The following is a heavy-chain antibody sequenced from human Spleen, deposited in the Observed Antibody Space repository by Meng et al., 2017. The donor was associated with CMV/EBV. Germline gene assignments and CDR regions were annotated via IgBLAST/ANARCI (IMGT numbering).Heavy chain of an antibody. CDR3: ARDSRHCSSTSCRVLRFLEWAFDI. J-gene: IGHJ3*02. Sequence: GGSLRLSCAASGFTFSSYAMHWVRQAPGKGLEWVAVISYDGSNKYYADSVKGRFTISRDNSKNTLYLQMNSLRAEDTAVYYCARDSRHCSSTSCRVLRFLEWAFDIWGQGTMVTVSS. D-gene: IGHD3-3*01. V-gene: IGHV3-30*04. CDR2: ISYDGSNK. CDR1: GFTFSSYA.